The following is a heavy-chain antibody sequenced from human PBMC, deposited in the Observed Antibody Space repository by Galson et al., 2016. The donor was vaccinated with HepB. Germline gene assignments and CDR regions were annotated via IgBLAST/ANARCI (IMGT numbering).Heavy chain of an antibody. CDR3: ARVGYSGYDYDY. J-gene: IGHJ4*02. D-gene: IGHD5-12*01. Sequence: SVKVSCKASGYTFTGFYMHWVRQAPGQGLEWMGWISPKSGDTNYAEKFQGSVTMTRDTSISTAYMELNRLTSDDTAVYYCARVGYSGYDYDYWGQGTLATVSS. V-gene: IGHV1-2*04. CDR2: ISPKSGDT. CDR1: GYTFTGFY.